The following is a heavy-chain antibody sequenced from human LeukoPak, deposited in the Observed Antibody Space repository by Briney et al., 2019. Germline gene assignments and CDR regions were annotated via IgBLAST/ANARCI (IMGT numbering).Heavy chain of an antibody. Sequence: SETLSLTCTVSGGSISSSSYYWDWIRQPAGKGLEWIGRIYPSGNTNYNPSLKSRLTISLDTSKNQFSLNLKSVTAADTAMYYCARDGVVTMELDSWGQGTLVTVSS. CDR3: ARDGVVTMELDS. D-gene: IGHD3-3*01. CDR1: GGSISSSSYY. J-gene: IGHJ4*02. CDR2: IYPSGNT. V-gene: IGHV4-61*02.